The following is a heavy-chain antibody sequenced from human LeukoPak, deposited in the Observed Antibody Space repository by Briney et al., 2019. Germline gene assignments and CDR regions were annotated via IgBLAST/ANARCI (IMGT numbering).Heavy chain of an antibody. CDR1: GYTFTSYG. CDR2: IIPIFGTA. CDR3: ARGSIAAHPEYNWFDP. J-gene: IGHJ5*02. D-gene: IGHD6-6*01. V-gene: IGHV1-69*06. Sequence: ASVKVSCKASGYTFTSYGISWVRQAPGQGLEWMGGIIPIFGTANYAQKFQGRVTITADKSTSTAYMELSSLRSEDTAVYYCARGSIAAHPEYNWFDPWGQGTLVTVSS.